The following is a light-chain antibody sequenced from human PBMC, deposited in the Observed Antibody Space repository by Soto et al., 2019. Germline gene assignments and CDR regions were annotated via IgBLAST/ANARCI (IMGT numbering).Light chain of an antibody. J-gene: IGLJ3*02. Sequence: QSALTQPRSVSGSPGQSVTISCTGTSSDVGGYNYVSWYQQHPVKAPKLMIYDVSKRPSGVPDRFSGSKSGNTASLTISVLQDEDEADYYCCSYAGSYNGVFGGGTQLTVL. CDR3: CSYAGSYNGV. CDR2: DVS. CDR1: SSDVGGYNY. V-gene: IGLV2-11*01.